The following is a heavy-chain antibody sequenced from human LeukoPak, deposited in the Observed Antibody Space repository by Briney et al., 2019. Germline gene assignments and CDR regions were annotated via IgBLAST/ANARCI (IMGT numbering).Heavy chain of an antibody. CDR1: GGSISSYY. Sequence: KPSETLSLTCTVSGGSISSYYWSWTRQPPGKGLEWIGYIYYSGNTNYNPSLKSRVTISVDTSKNQFSLKLSSVTAADTAVYYCARAASSWSFDYWGQGTLVTASS. D-gene: IGHD6-13*01. CDR2: IYYSGNT. CDR3: ARAASSWSFDY. J-gene: IGHJ4*02. V-gene: IGHV4-59*01.